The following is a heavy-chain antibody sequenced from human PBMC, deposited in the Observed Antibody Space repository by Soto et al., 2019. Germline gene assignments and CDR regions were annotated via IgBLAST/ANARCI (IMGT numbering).Heavy chain of an antibody. D-gene: IGHD1-20*01. Sequence: EVQLVESGGGLVQPGGSLRLSCAASGFTFSNYWMHWVRQVPGKGLVWVSRVNGDGSSTFYADSVKGRFTISRDNAENTVFLQMNSLRAEDMAVYYCARDNWNTVWGQGTMVTVSS. J-gene: IGHJ3*01. CDR1: GFTFSNYW. V-gene: IGHV3-74*01. CDR3: ARDNWNTV. CDR2: VNGDGSST.